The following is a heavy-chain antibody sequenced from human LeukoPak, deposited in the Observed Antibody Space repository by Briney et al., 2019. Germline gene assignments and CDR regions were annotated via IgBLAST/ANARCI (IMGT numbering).Heavy chain of an antibody. V-gene: IGHV3-30*18. CDR3: ANPVAAAGTGVFDY. J-gene: IGHJ4*02. D-gene: IGHD6-13*01. CDR2: ISYDGSNK. Sequence: GGSLELSCAASGFTFSSYGMHGVRQAPGKGREGVAVISYDGSNKYYADSVKGRFTISRDNSKNTLYLQMNGLRAEDTAVYYCANPVAAAGTGVFDYWGQGTLVTVSS. CDR1: GFTFSSYG.